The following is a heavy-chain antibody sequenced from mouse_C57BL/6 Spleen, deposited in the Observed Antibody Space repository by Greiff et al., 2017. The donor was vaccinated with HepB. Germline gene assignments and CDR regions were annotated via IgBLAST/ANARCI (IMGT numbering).Heavy chain of an antibody. J-gene: IGHJ4*01. CDR2: IYPRSGNT. Sequence: QVQLKQSGAELAKPGASVKLSCKASGYTFTSYDISWVKQRTGQGLEWIGGIYPRSGNTYYNEKFQGKATLTADTSSNTAYLALRSLTSEDTAVYFCAGFSCDKDYAMDYWGQGTSVTVSS. CDR1: GYTFTSYD. CDR3: AGFSCDKDYAMDY. V-gene: IGHV1-81*01. D-gene: IGHD3-1*01.